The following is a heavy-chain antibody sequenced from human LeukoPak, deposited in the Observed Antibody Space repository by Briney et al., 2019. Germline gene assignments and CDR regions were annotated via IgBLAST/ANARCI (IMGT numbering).Heavy chain of an antibody. D-gene: IGHD3-10*01. CDR1: GFTFGDHY. CDR2: SRNRAHSYST. V-gene: IGHV3-72*01. J-gene: IGHJ4*02. Sequence: GGSLRLSCAASGFTFGDHYMDWVRQAPGTGLDWIGRSRNRAHSYSTEYAASVKGRFTVSRADSENSLYLQMNSLKTDDTAVYYCVALIRGLGYWGQGTLVTVSS. CDR3: VALIRGLGY.